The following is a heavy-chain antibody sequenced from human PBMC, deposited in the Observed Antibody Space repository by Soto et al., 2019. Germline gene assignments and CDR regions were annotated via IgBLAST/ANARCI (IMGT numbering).Heavy chain of an antibody. Sequence: SVKVSCKVSGGTFSSHAISWVRQAPGQGLEWMGGIIPFFKATSFAQKFQGRVTITADDSTSTAYMDLYSLGSEDTAVYYCARDVPLNYYDGTFSYYAMDVWGQGTTVTV. D-gene: IGHD3-16*01. J-gene: IGHJ6*02. CDR2: IIPFFKAT. V-gene: IGHV1-69*13. CDR3: ARDVPLNYYDGTFSYYAMDV. CDR1: GGTFSSHA.